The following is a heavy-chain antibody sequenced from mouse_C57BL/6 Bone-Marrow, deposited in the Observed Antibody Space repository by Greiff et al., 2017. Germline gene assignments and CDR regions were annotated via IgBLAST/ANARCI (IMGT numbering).Heavy chain of an antibody. CDR3: ARSGGNYNWYFDG. CDR1: GYAFTNYL. J-gene: IGHJ1*03. D-gene: IGHD2-1*01. V-gene: IGHV1-54*01. Sequence: VQLQQSGAELVRPGTSVKVSCKASGYAFTNYLIEWVKQRPGQGLEWIGVINPGSGGTNYNEKFKGKATLTADQSSSAAYMQLSSLTSEDSAVYFCARSGGNYNWYFDGWGTGTTVTVSS. CDR2: INPGSGGT.